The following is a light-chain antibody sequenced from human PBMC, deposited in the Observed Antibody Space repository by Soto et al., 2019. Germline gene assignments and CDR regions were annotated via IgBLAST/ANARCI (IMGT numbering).Light chain of an antibody. CDR1: QSVSSN. V-gene: IGKV3D-15*01. CDR3: QRYNNWPPLT. Sequence: EIVMTQSPATLSVSPGERATLSCRASQSVSSNLAWYQQKPGQAPRLLIYGTYIRATGIPARFSGSGSGTEFTLTISSLQSEDFAVYYCQRYNNWPPLTFGGGTKVEIK. J-gene: IGKJ4*01. CDR2: GTY.